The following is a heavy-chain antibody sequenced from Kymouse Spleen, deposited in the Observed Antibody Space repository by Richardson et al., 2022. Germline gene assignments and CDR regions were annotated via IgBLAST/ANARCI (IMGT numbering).Heavy chain of an antibody. CDR1: GFTFSSYG. Sequence: QVQLVESGGGVVQPGRSLRLSCAASGFTFSSYGMHWVRQAPGKGLEWVAVISYDGSNKYYADSVKGRFTISRDNSKNTLYLQMNSLRAEDTAVYYCAKEDSGSYGYYYYGMDVWGQGTTVTVSS. CDR2: ISYDGSNK. CDR3: AKEDSGSYGYYYYGMDV. D-gene: IGHD1-26*01. V-gene: IGHV3-30*18. J-gene: IGHJ6*02.